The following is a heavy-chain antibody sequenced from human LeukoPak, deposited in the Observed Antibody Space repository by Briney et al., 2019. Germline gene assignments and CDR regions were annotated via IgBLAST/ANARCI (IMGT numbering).Heavy chain of an antibody. V-gene: IGHV3-33*06. Sequence: GRSLRLSCAASGFTFSSYGMHWARQAPGKGLEWVAVIWYDGSNKYYADSVKGRFTISRDNSKNTLYLQMNSLRAEDTAVYYCAKAKYSSSSHQTGFDYWGQGTLVTVSS. J-gene: IGHJ4*02. CDR1: GFTFSSYG. D-gene: IGHD6-6*01. CDR2: IWYDGSNK. CDR3: AKAKYSSSSHQTGFDY.